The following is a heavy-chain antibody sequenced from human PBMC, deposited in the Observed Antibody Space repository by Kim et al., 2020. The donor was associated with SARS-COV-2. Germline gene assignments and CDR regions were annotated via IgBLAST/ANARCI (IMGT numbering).Heavy chain of an antibody. V-gene: IGHV3-23*01. Sequence: GGSLRLSCAASGFAFSNYAMTWVRQAPGRGLEWVSSISGSGDNTLYADSVKGRFTISRDNSNNTLYLQTYSLRAYDTAGYYCAKGRVSSTTSCCNYG. J-gene: IGHJ6*01. CDR3: AKGRVSSTTSCCNYG. CDR2: ISGSGDNT. D-gene: IGHD2-2*01. CDR1: GFAFSNYA.